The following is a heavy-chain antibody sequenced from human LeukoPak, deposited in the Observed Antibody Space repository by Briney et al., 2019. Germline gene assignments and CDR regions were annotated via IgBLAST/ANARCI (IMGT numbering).Heavy chain of an antibody. Sequence: SQTLSLTCTVSGGSISSGDYYWSWIRQPPGKGLEWIGYIYYSGSTYYNPSLKSRVTISVDTSKNQFSLKLSSVTAADTAVYYCASGLTTTVYFDYWGQGTLVTVSS. CDR1: GGSISSGDYY. V-gene: IGHV4-30-4*01. CDR2: IYYSGST. CDR3: ASGLTTTVYFDY. D-gene: IGHD4-17*01. J-gene: IGHJ4*02.